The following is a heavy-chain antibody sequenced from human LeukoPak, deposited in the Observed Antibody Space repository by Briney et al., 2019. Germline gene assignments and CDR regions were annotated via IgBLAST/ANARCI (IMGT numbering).Heavy chain of an antibody. J-gene: IGHJ4*02. CDR3: ARDQEGGEPSSWSQVH. D-gene: IGHD6-13*01. CDR1: GGTFSSYA. Sequence: SVKVSCKASGGTFSSYAISWVRQAPGQGLEWMGGIIPIFGTANYAQKFQGRVTIAADVFTSTAYMELSSLRSEDTAVYYCARDQEGGEPSSWSQVHWGQGTLVTVSS. CDR2: IIPIFGTA. V-gene: IGHV1-69*13.